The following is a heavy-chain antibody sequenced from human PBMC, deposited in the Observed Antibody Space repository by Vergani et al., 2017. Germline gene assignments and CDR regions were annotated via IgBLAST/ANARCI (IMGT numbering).Heavy chain of an antibody. CDR2: IYHSGST. CDR1: GSSISSGGYS. J-gene: IGHJ2*01. V-gene: IGHV4-30-2*01. Sequence: QLQLQESGSGLVKPSQTLSLTCAVSGSSISSGGYSWSWIRQPPGKGLEWIGYIYHSGSTYYNPSLKSRVTISVDRSKNQFSLKLSSVTAADTAVYYCARERLGWYFDLWGRGTLVTVSS. CDR3: ARERLGWYFDL. D-gene: IGHD6-19*01.